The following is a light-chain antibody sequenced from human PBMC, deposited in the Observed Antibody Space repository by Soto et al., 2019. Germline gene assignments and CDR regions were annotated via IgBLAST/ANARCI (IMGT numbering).Light chain of an antibody. CDR2: RND. CDR1: ISNIGNNY. Sequence: QSVLTQPSSVSGTPGQGVTISCSGSISNIGNNYVYWFQQLPGTAPNVLSNRNDQRPSRVPDRFSGSKSGTSASLAISGLRSEEEADYYCAAWDDTVRSYVFGTGTKLTVL. CDR3: AAWDDTVRSYV. J-gene: IGLJ1*01. V-gene: IGLV1-47*01.